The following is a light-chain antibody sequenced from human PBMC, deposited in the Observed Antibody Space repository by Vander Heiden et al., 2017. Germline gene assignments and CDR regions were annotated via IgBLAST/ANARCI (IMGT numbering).Light chain of an antibody. J-gene: IGKJ2*01. V-gene: IGKV1-8*01. CDR2: AAS. Sequence: AIRMTQSPSSFSASTGDRVTITCRASQGISSYLAWYQQKPGKAPKLLIYAASTLQSGVPSRFSGRGSGTDFTLTISVLQSEDFATYCCQQDDSYPHTLGQGTKMEIK. CDR1: QGISSY. CDR3: QQDDSYPHT.